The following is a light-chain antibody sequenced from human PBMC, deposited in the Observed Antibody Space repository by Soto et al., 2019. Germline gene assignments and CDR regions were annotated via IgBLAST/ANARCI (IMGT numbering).Light chain of an antibody. V-gene: IGLV2-11*01. CDR3: CSYAGTYTWV. Sequence: QSALTQPRSVSGSPGQSVTISCTETTSVVGGYNYVSWYQQHPGKAPKLRIYDVSRRPSGVPNRFSGSKSDNTASLTIPGLQAEDEADYYCCSYAGTYTWVFGGGTKVTVL. CDR1: TSVVGGYNY. J-gene: IGLJ3*02. CDR2: DVS.